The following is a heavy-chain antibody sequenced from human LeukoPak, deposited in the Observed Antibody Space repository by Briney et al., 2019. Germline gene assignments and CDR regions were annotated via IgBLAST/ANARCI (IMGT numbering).Heavy chain of an antibody. D-gene: IGHD6-19*01. Sequence: PGGSLRLSCGTSGFTFSSYAMSWVRQAPGKGLEWVSSISVSGGSTYYSDSVKGRFTISRDNSKNTLYLQLNSLRAEDTAVYYCAKDRSSGWYDAFDIWGQGTMVITSS. CDR3: AKDRSSGWYDAFDI. CDR2: ISVSGGST. CDR1: GFTFSSYA. V-gene: IGHV3-23*01. J-gene: IGHJ3*02.